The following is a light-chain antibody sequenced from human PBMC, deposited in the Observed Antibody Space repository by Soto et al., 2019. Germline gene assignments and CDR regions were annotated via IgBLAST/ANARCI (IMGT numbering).Light chain of an antibody. CDR2: DVS. CDR3: SSYTTSSTPCV. J-gene: IGLJ1*01. Sequence: QSALTQPASVSGSPGQSITISCTGTSSDVGGYNYVSWNQQHPGKAPKLMIYDVSDRPSGVSNRFSGSKSGNTASLTISGLQAEDEADYFCSSYTTSSTPCVFGTGTKLTVL. CDR1: SSDVGGYNY. V-gene: IGLV2-14*01.